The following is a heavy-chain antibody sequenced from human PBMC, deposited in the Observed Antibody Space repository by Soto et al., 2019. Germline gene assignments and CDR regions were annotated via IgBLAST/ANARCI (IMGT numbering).Heavy chain of an antibody. J-gene: IGHJ3*02. CDR1: GGTFSSYT. D-gene: IGHD2-2*01. CDR3: ALGYCSSTSCYAPGDTQRDAFDI. V-gene: IGHV1-69*02. Sequence: QVQLVQSGAEVKKPGSSVKVSCKASGGTFSSYTISWVRQAPGQGLEWMGRIIPILGIANYAQKFQGRVTITADKTTSTAYMELSSLRSEDTAVYYCALGYCSSTSCYAPGDTQRDAFDIWGQGTMVTVSS. CDR2: IIPILGIA.